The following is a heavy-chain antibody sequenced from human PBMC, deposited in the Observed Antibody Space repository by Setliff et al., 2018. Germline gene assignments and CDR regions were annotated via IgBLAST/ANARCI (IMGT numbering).Heavy chain of an antibody. D-gene: IGHD3-22*01. V-gene: IGHV3-48*01. Sequence: PGGSLRLSCAASGFIFSSYSMNWVRQAPGKGLEWVSYIGSSGTTIYYADSVRGRFTISRDNAKNSLFLQMKSLRAEDTAVYYCARPYYYDRSAFDIWGQGTMVTVSS. CDR3: ARPYYYDRSAFDI. J-gene: IGHJ3*02. CDR2: IGSSGTTI. CDR1: GFIFSSYS.